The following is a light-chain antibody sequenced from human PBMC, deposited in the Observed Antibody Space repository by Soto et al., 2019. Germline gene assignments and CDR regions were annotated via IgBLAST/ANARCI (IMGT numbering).Light chain of an antibody. Sequence: DVQMTQSPSSVSASVGDRGTITCRASQGISSWLAWYQRRPGEVPKLLIYAAINLVSGVPSRFSGSGSGTDFTLTISSLQPEDFATYYCQQANSFPLTVGGGTNVDIK. V-gene: IGKV1-12*01. J-gene: IGKJ4*01. CDR2: AAI. CDR1: QGISSW. CDR3: QQANSFPLT.